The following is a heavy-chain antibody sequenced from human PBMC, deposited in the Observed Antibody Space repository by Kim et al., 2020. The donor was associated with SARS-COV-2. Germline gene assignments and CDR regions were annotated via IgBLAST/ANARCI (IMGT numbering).Heavy chain of an antibody. J-gene: IGHJ6*02. CDR3: AKDRRAVAGAYYYGMDV. D-gene: IGHD6-19*01. V-gene: IGHV3-30*02. Sequence: VQGRITISRDNSTKTLYLQMNSLRAADTAVYYCAKDRRAVAGAYYYGMDVWGQGTTVTVSS.